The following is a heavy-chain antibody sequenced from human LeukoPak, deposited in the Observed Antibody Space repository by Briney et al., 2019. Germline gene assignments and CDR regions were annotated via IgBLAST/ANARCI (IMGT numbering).Heavy chain of an antibody. J-gene: IGHJ6*03. CDR3: ARVDFMVAGTPMDV. CDR2: INPNSGGT. CDR1: GYTFTGYY. D-gene: IGHD6-19*01. Sequence: GASVKVSCKASGYTFTGYYMHWVRQAPGQGLEWMGWINPNSGGTNYAQKFQGRVTMTRDTSISTAYMELSRLRSDDTAVYYCARVDFMVAGTPMDVWGKGTTVTISS. V-gene: IGHV1-2*02.